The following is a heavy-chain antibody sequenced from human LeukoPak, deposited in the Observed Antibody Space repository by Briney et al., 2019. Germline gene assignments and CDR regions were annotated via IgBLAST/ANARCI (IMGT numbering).Heavy chain of an antibody. J-gene: IGHJ4*02. D-gene: IGHD1-26*01. CDR3: AKAPTRYSXSHPTGXD. V-gene: IGHV3-23*01. CDR1: GFTFSSYA. CDR2: ISGRGGST. Sequence: GGSLRLSCAASGFTFSSYAMSWVRQAPGKGLEWVSAISGRGGSTYYADSVKGRFTISRDNSKNTLYLQMNSLRAEDTAVYYCAKAPTRYSXSHPTGXDWGQGTLVTVSS.